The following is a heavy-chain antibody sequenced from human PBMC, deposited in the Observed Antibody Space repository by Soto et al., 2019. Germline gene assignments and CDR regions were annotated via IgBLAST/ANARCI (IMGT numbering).Heavy chain of an antibody. CDR2: MNPNSGNT. J-gene: IGHJ5*02. CDR3: ARARPYITIFGLFDP. V-gene: IGHV1-8*02. D-gene: IGHD3-3*01. CDR1: GYRFSGDH. Sequence: ASVKGSCKSSGYRFSGDHIRWVRQAPGQGLEWMGWMNPNSGNTGYAQKFQGRVTMTRNTSISTAYMELSSLRSEDTAVYYCARARPYITIFGLFDPWGQGTLVTVSS.